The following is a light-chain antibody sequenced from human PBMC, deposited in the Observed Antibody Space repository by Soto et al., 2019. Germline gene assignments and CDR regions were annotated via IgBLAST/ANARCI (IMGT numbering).Light chain of an antibody. CDR2: GAS. V-gene: IGKV3-15*01. CDR1: RTISRN. J-gene: IGKJ4*01. CDR3: QPHNNWPVVT. Sequence: EMAMTQSPVTLSGSPGERVTLSCRASRTISRNLAWYQQKPGQAPRLLIYGASTRATGIPDRFSGSGSGTEFTLTINSLQSEDFAMYYCQPHNNWPVVTFGGGTRVEIK.